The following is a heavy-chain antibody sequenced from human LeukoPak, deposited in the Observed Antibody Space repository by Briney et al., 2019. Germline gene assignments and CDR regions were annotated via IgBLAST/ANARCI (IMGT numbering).Heavy chain of an antibody. CDR2: INHSGRT. CDR3: ATEVVPAAITPG. V-gene: IGHV4-34*01. Sequence: SETLSLTCAVYGGSFSGYYWSWIRQPPGKGLGWIGEINHSGRTNYNPSLKSRVTISVDTSKNQFSLKLSSVPAADTAVYYCATEVVPAAITPGWGQGTLVTVSS. J-gene: IGHJ4*02. CDR1: GGSFSGYY. D-gene: IGHD2-2*01.